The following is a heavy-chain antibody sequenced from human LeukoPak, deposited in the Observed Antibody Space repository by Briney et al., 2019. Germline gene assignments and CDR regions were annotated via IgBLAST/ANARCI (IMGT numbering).Heavy chain of an antibody. Sequence: SETLSLTCTVSGGSISSFYWNWIRQPPGKGLEWIAYIYHSGDTRYNPSLKSRVTISVDTSKNQFSLRLSSMTAADTAVYYCARTGGDCSSGLCYYAMDVWGQGTTVTVS. CDR1: GGSISSFY. J-gene: IGHJ6*02. CDR2: IYHSGDT. V-gene: IGHV4-59*01. CDR3: ARTGGDCSSGLCYYAMDV. D-gene: IGHD2-21*02.